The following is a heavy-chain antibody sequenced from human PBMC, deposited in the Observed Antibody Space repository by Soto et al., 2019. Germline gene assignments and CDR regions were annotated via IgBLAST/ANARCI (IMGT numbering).Heavy chain of an antibody. CDR2: INPNSGGT. Sequence: ASVKVSCKAFGYTFTGYYMHWVRQAPGQGLEWMGWINPNSGGTNYAQKFQGWVTMTRDTSISTAYMELSRLRSDDTAVYYCARGTPNDIVVVVAATNDAFDIWGQGTMVTVSS. CDR1: GYTFTGYY. V-gene: IGHV1-2*04. CDR3: ARGTPNDIVVVVAATNDAFDI. D-gene: IGHD2-15*01. J-gene: IGHJ3*02.